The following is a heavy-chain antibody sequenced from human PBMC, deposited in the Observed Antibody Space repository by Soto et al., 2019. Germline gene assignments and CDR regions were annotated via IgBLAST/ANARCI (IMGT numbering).Heavy chain of an antibody. CDR3: TVTWTLWDYYYGMDV. CDR2: IKSKADSGTT. Sequence: EVQLVESGGGLVKPGGSLRLSCAASEFIFSNAWMNWVRQAPGKGLEWVGRIKSKADSGTTDYAAPVKGRFTISRDDSKTTLYLQMNSLKTEDTAVYYCTVTWTLWDYYYGMDVWGQGTTVTVSS. CDR1: EFIFSNAW. D-gene: IGHD3-16*01. V-gene: IGHV3-15*01. J-gene: IGHJ6*02.